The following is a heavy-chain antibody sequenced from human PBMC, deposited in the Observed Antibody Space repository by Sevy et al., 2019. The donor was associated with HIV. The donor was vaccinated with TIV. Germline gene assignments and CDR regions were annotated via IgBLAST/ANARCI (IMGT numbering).Heavy chain of an antibody. J-gene: IGHJ4*02. CDR2: ISHDGSNE. V-gene: IGHV3-30-3*01. Sequence: GGSLRLSCAASGFTFSDHAMHWVRQAPGKGLEWVAVISHDGSNEYYADSVKGRFTISRDNSKITLYLQMNSRRAEDTAVYYCAREGLLSSYNYFDSWGQGTLVTVSS. D-gene: IGHD2-2*02. CDR3: AREGLLSSYNYFDS. CDR1: GFTFSDHA.